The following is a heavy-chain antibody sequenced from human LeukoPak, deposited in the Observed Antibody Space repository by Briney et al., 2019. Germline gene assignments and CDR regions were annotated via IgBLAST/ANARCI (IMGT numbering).Heavy chain of an antibody. CDR3: ARVPDVVVVPAAIY. CDR2: INTNTGNP. J-gene: IGHJ4*02. V-gene: IGHV7-4-1*02. D-gene: IGHD2-2*02. CDR1: GYTFTSYA. Sequence: ASVKVSCKASGYTFTSYAMNWVRQAPGQGLEWMRWINTNTGNPTYAQGFTGRFVFSLDTSVSTAYLQISSLKAEDTAVYYCARVPDVVVVPAAIYWGQGTLVTVSS.